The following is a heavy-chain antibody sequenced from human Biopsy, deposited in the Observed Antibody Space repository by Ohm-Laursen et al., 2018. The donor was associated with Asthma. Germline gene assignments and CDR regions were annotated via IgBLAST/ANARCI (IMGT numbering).Heavy chain of an antibody. Sequence: SLRLSCAASGFKFDEYTMHWVRQAPGKGLDWVSGISWNSATIGYADSVEGRFTISRDNAKNSVFLHMDSLRPEDTAFYYCAKVRSDWVITESFDYWGQGVLVTVSS. D-gene: IGHD3-22*01. J-gene: IGHJ4*02. CDR2: ISWNSATI. CDR1: GFKFDEYT. CDR3: AKVRSDWVITESFDY. V-gene: IGHV3-9*01.